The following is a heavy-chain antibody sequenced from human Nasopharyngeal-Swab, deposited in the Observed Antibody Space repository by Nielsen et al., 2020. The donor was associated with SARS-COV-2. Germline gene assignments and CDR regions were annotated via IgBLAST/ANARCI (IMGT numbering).Heavy chain of an antibody. V-gene: IGHV3-21*04. J-gene: IGHJ6*02. D-gene: IGHD3-3*01. CDR3: AKEESSYDFWSGYVTNYYYNGMDV. CDR2: ISSSSGYI. Sequence: WIRQPPGKGLEWVSSISSSSGYIYYAGSVKGRFTISRDNAKNSLYLQMNSLRAEDTAVYYCAKEESSYDFWSGYVTNYYYNGMDVWGQGTTVTVSS.